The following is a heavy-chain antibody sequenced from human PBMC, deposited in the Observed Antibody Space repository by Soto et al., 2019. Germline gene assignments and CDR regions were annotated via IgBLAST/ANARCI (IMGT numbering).Heavy chain of an antibody. D-gene: IGHD3-10*01. CDR3: ARAGGDMARGAYYQYYGMDV. J-gene: IGHJ6*01. CDR2: IYHSGNT. CDR1: GGSISSSNW. V-gene: IGHV4-4*02. Sequence: SETLSLTCAVSGGSISSSNWWSWVRQPPGKGLEWIGEIYHSGNTNYNPSLKSRVTISVDKSKNQFSLKLSSVTAADTAVYYCARAGGDMARGAYYQYYGMDVWGQGTTVT.